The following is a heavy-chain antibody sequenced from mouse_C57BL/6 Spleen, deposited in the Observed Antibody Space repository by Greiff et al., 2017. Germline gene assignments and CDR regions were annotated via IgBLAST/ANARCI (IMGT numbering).Heavy chain of an antibody. Sequence: VQLQQSGPELVKPGASVKISCKASGYSFTGYYMNWVKQSPEKSLEWIGEINPSTGGTTYNQKFKAKATLTVDKSSSTAYMQLKSLTSDDSAVYYCARSDYYGSSSYFDYWGQGTTLTVSS. D-gene: IGHD1-1*01. CDR3: ARSDYYGSSSYFDY. V-gene: IGHV1-42*01. J-gene: IGHJ2*01. CDR1: GYSFTGYY. CDR2: INPSTGGT.